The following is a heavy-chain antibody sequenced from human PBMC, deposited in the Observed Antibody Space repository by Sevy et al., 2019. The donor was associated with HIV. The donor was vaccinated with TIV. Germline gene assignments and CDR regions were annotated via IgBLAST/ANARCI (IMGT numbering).Heavy chain of an antibody. CDR2: FTKEGTNK. D-gene: IGHD3-16*01. Sequence: GGSLRLSCEASGFTFTRYAFHWVRQAPGKGLEWVAVFTKEGTNKYYADSVKGRLTISRDNSRNTLYLQMQSLRADDTAVYFCARDPHSVPHWGSFDSWGQGTLVTVSS. CDR3: ARDPHSVPHWGSFDS. CDR1: GFTFTRYA. J-gene: IGHJ4*02. V-gene: IGHV3-30-3*01.